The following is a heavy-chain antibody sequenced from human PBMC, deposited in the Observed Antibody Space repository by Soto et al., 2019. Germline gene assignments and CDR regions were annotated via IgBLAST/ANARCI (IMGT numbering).Heavy chain of an antibody. J-gene: IGHJ6*02. CDR2: ISHDGSNK. D-gene: IGHD1-26*01. V-gene: IGHV3-30*18. CDR3: AKGGSKARMDV. CDR1: GFTFSKYG. Sequence: QVQLVESGGGVVQPARSQRLSCSASGFTFSKYGMHWVRQAPGKGMEWVALISHDGSNKYYADSVEGRFTISRDKSKNTVSLQMNSLRVEDTAVYYWAKGGSKARMDVWGQGTTVTVSS.